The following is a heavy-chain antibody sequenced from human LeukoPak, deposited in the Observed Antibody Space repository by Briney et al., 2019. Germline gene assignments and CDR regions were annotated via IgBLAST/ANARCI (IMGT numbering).Heavy chain of an antibody. D-gene: IGHD1-26*01. J-gene: IGHJ4*02. CDR3: ARGRPYSGGYHLDY. CDR2: IYYSGST. V-gene: IGHV4-39*01. Sequence: SETLSLTCTISDDSARSDLYYGGWVRQPPGKGLEWIGNIYYSGSTYYNPSLKSRVAMSVDTSKNQFFLKLNSVTAADTAVYYCARGRPYSGGYHLDYWGQGTLATVS. CDR1: DDSARSDLYY.